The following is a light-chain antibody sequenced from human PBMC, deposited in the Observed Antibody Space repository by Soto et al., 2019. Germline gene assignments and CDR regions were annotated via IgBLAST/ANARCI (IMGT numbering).Light chain of an antibody. V-gene: IGKV3-20*01. Sequence: EIVLTQSPATLSLSPGERATLSCRASQSVGSKLAWYQQKPGQAPRLLMFGASNRATGIPDRFSGSGSGTDFTLTISRLEPEDVAMDYCQQYGTSPRGTFGQGTKVDIK. J-gene: IGKJ1*01. CDR2: GAS. CDR1: QSVGSK. CDR3: QQYGTSPRGT.